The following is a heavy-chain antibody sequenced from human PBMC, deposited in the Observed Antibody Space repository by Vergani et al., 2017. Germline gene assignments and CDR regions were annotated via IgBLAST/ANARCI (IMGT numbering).Heavy chain of an antibody. CDR3: VRDYVPLDY. CDR2: MKPNSGNT. V-gene: IGHV1-8*02. D-gene: IGHD4-17*01. Sequence: QVQLVQSGAEVKKPGASVKVSCKASGYTFTSYDINWVRQATGQGLEWMGWMKPNSGNTGYAQKFQGRVTMTRNTSISTAYMELSRLRSDDTAVYYCVRDYVPLDYWGQGTLVTVSS. J-gene: IGHJ4*02. CDR1: GYTFTSYD.